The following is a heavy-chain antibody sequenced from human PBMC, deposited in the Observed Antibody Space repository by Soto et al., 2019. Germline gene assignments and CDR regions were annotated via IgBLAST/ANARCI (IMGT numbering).Heavy chain of an antibody. J-gene: IGHJ4*02. CDR1: GFTFSSYA. V-gene: IGHV3-30*18. Sequence: GGSLRLSCAASGFTFSSYAMHWVRQAPGKGLQWLAMTSYDGINTYYADSVKGRFTISRDNSKNMLYLQMNSLRADDTAVYFCAKDRDYHATTIGYWGQGTLVTVSS. D-gene: IGHD1-1*01. CDR3: AKDRDYHATTIGY. CDR2: TSYDGINT.